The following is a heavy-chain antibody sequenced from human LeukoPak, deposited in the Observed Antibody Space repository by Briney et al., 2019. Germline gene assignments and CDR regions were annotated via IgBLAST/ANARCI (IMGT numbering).Heavy chain of an antibody. J-gene: IGHJ4*02. D-gene: IGHD3-16*02. CDR1: GYTFTSYA. V-gene: IGHV7-4-1*02. CDR2: IHPSTGNP. CDR3: ARAYQRLGELSLPNY. Sequence: ASVKVSCKASGYTFTSYAMNWVRQAPGQGLEWMGWIHPSTGNPTYAQGFTGRFVFSLDTSVSTTYLQISSLKAEDTAVYYCARAYQRLGELSLPNYWGQGTLVTVSS.